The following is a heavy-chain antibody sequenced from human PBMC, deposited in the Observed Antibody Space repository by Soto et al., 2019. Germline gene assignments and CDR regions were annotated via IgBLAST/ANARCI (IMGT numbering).Heavy chain of an antibody. CDR2: ISSSSSAI. J-gene: IGHJ5*02. D-gene: IGHD2-2*01. CDR1: GFTFSSYT. CDR3: ARGPGNTVVLQNQWFDP. V-gene: IGHV3-48*01. Sequence: GSLRLSCAASGFTFSSYTMNWVRQAPGKGLEWVSYISSSSSAIYYADSVKGRFTISRDNAKNSLYLQMNSLRAEDTAVYYCARGPGNTVVLQNQWFDPWGQGTLVTVS.